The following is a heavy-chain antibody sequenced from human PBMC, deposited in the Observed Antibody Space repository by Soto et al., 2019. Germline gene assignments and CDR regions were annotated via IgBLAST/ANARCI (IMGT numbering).Heavy chain of an antibody. CDR3: ARQKDLGYSYGYHGMDV. V-gene: IGHV5-10-1*01. CDR2: IDPSDSYT. Sequence: GESLKISCKGSGYSFTSYWISWVRQMPGKGLEWMGRIDPSDSYTNYSPSFQGHVTISADKSISTAYLQWSSLKASDTAMYYCARQKDLGYSYGYHGMDVWGQGTTVTVSS. CDR1: GYSFTSYW. J-gene: IGHJ6*02. D-gene: IGHD5-18*01.